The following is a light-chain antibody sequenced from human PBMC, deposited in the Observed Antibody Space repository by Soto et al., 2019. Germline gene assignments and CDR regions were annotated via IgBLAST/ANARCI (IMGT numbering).Light chain of an antibody. Sequence: QSVMTQPPSVSEAPGQKVTISCSGSSSNMGGNSVSWYQQLPGTAPKLLIYDDNKRPSGIPDRFSGSKSGTSATLGITGFQTGDEADYYCGSWDSSLSAYVFGNGTKVPVL. CDR3: GSWDSSLSAYV. CDR2: DDN. V-gene: IGLV1-51*01. J-gene: IGLJ1*01. CDR1: SSNMGGNS.